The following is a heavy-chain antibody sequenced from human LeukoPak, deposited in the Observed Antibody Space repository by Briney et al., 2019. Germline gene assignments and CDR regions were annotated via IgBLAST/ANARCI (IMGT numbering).Heavy chain of an antibody. CDR3: ARDRDGSGSFDY. CDR2: IIPIFGTA. CDR1: GYTFTSYA. D-gene: IGHD3-10*01. J-gene: IGHJ4*02. Sequence: ASVKVSCKASGYTFTSYAISWVRQAPGQGLEWMGGIIPIFGTANYAQKFQGRVTITADKSTSTAYMGLSSLRSEDTAVYYCARDRDGSGSFDYWGQGTLVTVSS. V-gene: IGHV1-69*06.